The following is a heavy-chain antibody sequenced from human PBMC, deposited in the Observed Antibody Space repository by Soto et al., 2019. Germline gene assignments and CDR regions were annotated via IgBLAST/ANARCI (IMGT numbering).Heavy chain of an antibody. CDR2: IIPIFGTA. J-gene: IGHJ6*02. Sequence: QVQLVQSGAEVKKPGSSVKVSCKASGGTFSSYAITWVRQAPGQGLEWMGRIIPIFGTANYNQKFQGRVTLTADESTSTAYMELSSLRSEDTAVYYWARNEYSTTFYYYGMDVWGQGTTVTVSS. V-gene: IGHV1-69*01. CDR3: ARNEYSTTFYYYGMDV. D-gene: IGHD6-6*01. CDR1: GGTFSSYA.